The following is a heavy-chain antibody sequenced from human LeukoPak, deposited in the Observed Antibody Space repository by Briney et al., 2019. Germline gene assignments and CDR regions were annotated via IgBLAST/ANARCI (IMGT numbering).Heavy chain of an antibody. D-gene: IGHD6-19*01. CDR3: ARVRSSGWYDPYWYFDL. Sequence: PSETLSLTCAVYGGSFSGYYWSWIRQPPGKGLEWIGEINHSGSTNYNPSLKSRVTISVDTSKNQFSLKLSSVTAADTAVYYCARVRSSGWYDPYWYFDLWGRGTLVTVSS. CDR1: GGSFSGYY. V-gene: IGHV4-34*01. CDR2: INHSGST. J-gene: IGHJ2*01.